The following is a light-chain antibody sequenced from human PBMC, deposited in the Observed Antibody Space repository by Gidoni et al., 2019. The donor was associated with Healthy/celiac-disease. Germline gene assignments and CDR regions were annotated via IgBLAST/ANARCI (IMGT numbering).Light chain of an antibody. CDR2: AAT. V-gene: IGKV3-20*01. CDR1: QSVSSSF. Sequence: IVLTQSPGTLSLSPGERATLSCRASQSVSSSFLAWYQQKPDQAPMLLYDAATSRATGIPDWSSSRGSTTDCTIISSRLEPDYVAYYYYQQNDSSPRTFGQGTKVEIK. CDR3: QQNDSSPRT. J-gene: IGKJ1*01.